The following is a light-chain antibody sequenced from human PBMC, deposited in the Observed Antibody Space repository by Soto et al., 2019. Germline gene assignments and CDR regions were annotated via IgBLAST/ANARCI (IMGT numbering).Light chain of an antibody. CDR1: QGVGTY. V-gene: IGKV3-11*01. Sequence: EIELTQSPATLSLSPGDRATLSCRASQGVGTYFAWYQQKPGEAPRLLIYDSSNWASGIPARFSGSGSGTDFTLTISSLEPEDFAVYYCQQRGNWPPTFGGGTKVEIK. CDR3: QQRGNWPPT. J-gene: IGKJ4*01. CDR2: DSS.